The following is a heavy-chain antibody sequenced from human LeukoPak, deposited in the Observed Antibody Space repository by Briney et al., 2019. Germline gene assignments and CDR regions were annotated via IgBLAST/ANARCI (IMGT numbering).Heavy chain of an antibody. CDR3: ARVWEYCSGGSCYPGYYGMDV. J-gene: IGHJ6*02. V-gene: IGHV3-48*01. CDR1: GFTLSSYT. Sequence: PGGSLRLSCVASGFTLSSYTMNWVRQAPGKGLEWVSYISISSSTIYYADSVKGRFTISRDNAKNSLYLQMNSLRAEDTAVYYCARVWEYCSGGSCYPGYYGMDVWGQGTTVTVSS. CDR2: ISISSSTI. D-gene: IGHD2-15*01.